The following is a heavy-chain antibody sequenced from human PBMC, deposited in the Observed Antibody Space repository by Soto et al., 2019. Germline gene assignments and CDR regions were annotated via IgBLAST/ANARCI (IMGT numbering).Heavy chain of an antibody. CDR3: ARRPHYYYYMDV. V-gene: IGHV4-59*08. CDR1: GGSISSYY. CDR2: IYYSGST. J-gene: IGHJ6*03. Sequence: SETLSLTCTVSGGSISSYYWSWIRQPPGKGLEWIGYIYYSGSTNYNPSLKSRVTISVDTSKNQFSLKLSSVTAADTAVYYCARRPHYYYYMDVWGKGTTVTVSS.